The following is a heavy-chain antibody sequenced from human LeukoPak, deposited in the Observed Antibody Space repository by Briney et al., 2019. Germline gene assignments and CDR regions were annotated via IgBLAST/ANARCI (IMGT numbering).Heavy chain of an antibody. D-gene: IGHD6-19*01. CDR3: ARVAAYGAFDI. J-gene: IGHJ3*02. Sequence: SETLSLTCTVSGGSVSSGSYYWSWIRQPPGKGLEWIGYIYYSGSTNYNPSLKRRVTISVDTSKNQFSLKLSSVTAADTAVYYCARVAAYGAFDIWGQGTMVTVSS. V-gene: IGHV4-61*01. CDR1: GGSVSSGSYY. CDR2: IYYSGST.